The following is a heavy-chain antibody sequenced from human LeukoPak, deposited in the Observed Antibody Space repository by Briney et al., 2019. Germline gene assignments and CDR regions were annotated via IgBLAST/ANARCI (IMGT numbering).Heavy chain of an antibody. D-gene: IGHD3-3*01. CDR2: VYHSGST. J-gene: IGHJ4*02. V-gene: IGHV4-38-2*02. CDR3: ARGIWSGSTIPYYFDY. CDR1: GDSISTYY. Sequence: PSETLSLTCSISGDSISTYYWSWIRQTPGKGLEWIGSVYHSGSTYYNPSLKSRVTISVDTSKNQFSLNLSSVTAADTAVYYCARGIWSGSTIPYYFDYWGQGTLVTVSS.